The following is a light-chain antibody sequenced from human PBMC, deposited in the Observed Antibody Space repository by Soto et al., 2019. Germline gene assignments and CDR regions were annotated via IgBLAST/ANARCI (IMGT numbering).Light chain of an antibody. CDR2: GAS. Sequence: EIVMTQSPATRSVSPGERATLSCRASQSVSSNLAWYQQNPGQAPRLLIYGASTRATGIPARFSGSGSGTEFTLTISSMQSADFAVYYCHQYNNWPPLTFGGGTKVEIK. CDR1: QSVSSN. J-gene: IGKJ4*01. V-gene: IGKV3-15*01. CDR3: HQYNNWPPLT.